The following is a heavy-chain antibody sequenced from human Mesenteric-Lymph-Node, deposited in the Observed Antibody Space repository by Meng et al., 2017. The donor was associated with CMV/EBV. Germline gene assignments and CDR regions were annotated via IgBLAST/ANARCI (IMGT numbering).Heavy chain of an antibody. D-gene: IGHD1-1*01. J-gene: IGHJ4*02. CDR2: ISSTSSTT. CDR1: GFTFSSHS. Sequence: GESLKISCAASGFTFSSHSMNWVRQAPGKGLEWVSYISSTSSTTHYADSMKGRFTISRDNAKNSLYLQMNSLRGEDTAVYYCARNPPGKGFIDYWGQGTLVTVSS. CDR3: ARNPPGKGFIDY. V-gene: IGHV3-48*04.